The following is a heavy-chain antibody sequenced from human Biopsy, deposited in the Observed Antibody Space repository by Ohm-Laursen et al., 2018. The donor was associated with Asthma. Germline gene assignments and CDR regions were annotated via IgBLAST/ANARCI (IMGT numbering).Heavy chain of an antibody. Sequence: TLSLTWTFSGGSINSDYWSWIRQPPGKGLEWIGLSSYSGFRKYNPSLKSRVTISVDTSKNPLSLNLTSVIAADTAVYYCARGDSSGWSQYYFDYWGQGTLVTVSS. CDR1: GGSINSDY. CDR2: SSYSGFR. D-gene: IGHD6-19*01. V-gene: IGHV4-59*01. J-gene: IGHJ4*02. CDR3: ARGDSSGWSQYYFDY.